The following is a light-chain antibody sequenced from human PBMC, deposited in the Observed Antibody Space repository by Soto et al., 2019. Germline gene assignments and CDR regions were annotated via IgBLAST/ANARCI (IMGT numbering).Light chain of an antibody. CDR1: SSDVGSYNL. CDR3: SSYINSITFVV. Sequence: QSALTQPASVSGSPGQSITISCTGTSSDVGSYNLVSWYQQHPGKAPKLMIYEVSNRPSGVSSRFSGSKSGNTASLTISGLQAEDEADYYCSSYINSITFVVFGGGTKLTVL. CDR2: EVS. V-gene: IGLV2-14*02. J-gene: IGLJ2*01.